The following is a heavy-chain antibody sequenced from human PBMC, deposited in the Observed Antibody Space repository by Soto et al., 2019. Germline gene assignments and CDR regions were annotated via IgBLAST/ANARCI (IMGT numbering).Heavy chain of an antibody. Sequence: SETLSLTCTVSGDSISSYYWSWIRQPPGKGLEWIGYIFHTGSANYNPSLKSRVTISIDTSKNQFSLRLSSVTAADTTVYYCARQPYTSGAYYFDYWGQGTPVTVSS. V-gene: IGHV4-59*08. CDR2: IFHTGSA. CDR1: GDSISSYY. D-gene: IGHD6-19*01. J-gene: IGHJ4*02. CDR3: ARQPYTSGAYYFDY.